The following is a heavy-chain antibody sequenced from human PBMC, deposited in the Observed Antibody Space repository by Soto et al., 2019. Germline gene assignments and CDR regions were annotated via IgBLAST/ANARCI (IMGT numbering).Heavy chain of an antibody. D-gene: IGHD3-22*01. J-gene: IGHJ4*02. CDR2: IIPIFGTA. CDR3: ARGTYYYDSSGYFRFDY. Sequence: SVKVSCKASGGTFSSYAISWVRQAPGQGLEWMGGIIPIFGTANYAQKFQGRVTITADESTSTAYMELSGLRSEDTAVYYCARGTYYYDSSGYFRFDYWGQGALVTVSS. CDR1: GGTFSSYA. V-gene: IGHV1-69*13.